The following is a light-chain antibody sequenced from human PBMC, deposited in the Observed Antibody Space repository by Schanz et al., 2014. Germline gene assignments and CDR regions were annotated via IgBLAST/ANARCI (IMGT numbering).Light chain of an antibody. CDR2: GNS. CDR3: AAWSDSLQSWV. J-gene: IGLJ3*02. V-gene: IGLV1-51*02. CDR1: SSNIENNYV. Sequence: QSVLTQPPSVSAAPGQKVTISCSGSSSNIENNYVSWYQQFPGTAPKLLIYGNSNRPSGVPDRFSGSRSGTSASLAISGLQSQDEADYYCAAWSDSLQSWVFGGGTKLTVL.